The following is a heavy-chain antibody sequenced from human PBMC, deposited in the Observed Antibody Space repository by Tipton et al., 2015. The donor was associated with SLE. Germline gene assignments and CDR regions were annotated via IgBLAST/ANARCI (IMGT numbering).Heavy chain of an antibody. CDR3: APKGPYSSSWFGY. J-gene: IGHJ5*01. V-gene: IGHV3-30*14. Sequence: SLRLSCAASGFTFSNAWMTWVRQAPGKGLEWVAVTSYDGSNKYNADSVKGQFTISRDNSKNTLYLQMNSLRPEDTGVYYCAPKGPYSSSWFGYWGQGTLVTVSS. CDR1: GFTFSNAW. CDR2: TSYDGSNK. D-gene: IGHD6-13*01.